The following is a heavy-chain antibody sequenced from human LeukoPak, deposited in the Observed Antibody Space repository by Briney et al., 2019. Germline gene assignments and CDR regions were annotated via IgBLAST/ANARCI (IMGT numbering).Heavy chain of an antibody. CDR3: ATLSLSSGWYFDY. CDR2: ISGSGGST. V-gene: IGHV3-23*01. J-gene: IGHJ4*02. D-gene: IGHD6-19*01. CDR1: GFTFSSYA. Sequence: PGGSLRLSCAASGFTFSSYAMSWVRQAPGKGLEWVSAISGSGGSTYYADSVKGRFTISRDNSKNTLYLQMNSLRAEDTAVYYCATLSLSSGWYFDYWGQGTLVTVSP.